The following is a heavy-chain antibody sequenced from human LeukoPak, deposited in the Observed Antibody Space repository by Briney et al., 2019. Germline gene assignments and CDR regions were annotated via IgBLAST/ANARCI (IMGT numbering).Heavy chain of an antibody. CDR2: MYYSRSA. D-gene: IGHD5-12*01. CDR3: ASATTYSIDD. J-gene: IGHJ4*01. V-gene: IGHV4-39*01. Sequence: PSETLSLTCNVSGGSVSSSFYSWGWIRQPPGKGLEWIGSMYYSRSAHYNLSLKSRVTMSVDTSKNQFSLKLSSVTAADTAIYFCASATTYSIDDWGQGTLVTVSS. CDR1: GGSVSSSFYS.